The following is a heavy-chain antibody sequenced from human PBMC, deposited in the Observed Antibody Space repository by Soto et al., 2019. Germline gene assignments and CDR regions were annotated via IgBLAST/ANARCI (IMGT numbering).Heavy chain of an antibody. V-gene: IGHV3-30-3*01. J-gene: IGHJ6*02. D-gene: IGHD1-1*01. CDR1: GFTFSNYP. Sequence: GGSLRLSCAASGFTFSNYPMHWVRQAPGKGLEWVAVISSDGSNTHYADSVKGRFTISRDNSKNTVYLEMNSLTVEDTAVYYWARVNFPTLQLQTTYFYYYAMDVWGQGTTVTVSS. CDR2: ISSDGSNT. CDR3: ARVNFPTLQLQTTYFYYYAMDV.